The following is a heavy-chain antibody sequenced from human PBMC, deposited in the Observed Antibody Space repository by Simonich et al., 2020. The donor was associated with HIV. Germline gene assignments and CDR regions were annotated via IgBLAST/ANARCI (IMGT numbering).Heavy chain of an antibody. D-gene: IGHD2-2*01. CDR2: INHSGST. CDR1: GGYFSGYY. CDR3: ARGFYQRLYYFDY. Sequence: QVQLQQWGAGLLKPSETLSLTCAVYGGYFSGYYWGWIRQPPGKGMEWIGEINHSGSTNYNPSLKSRVTISVDTSKNQFSLKLSSVTAADTAVYYCARGFYQRLYYFDYWGQGTLVTVSS. V-gene: IGHV4-34*01. J-gene: IGHJ4*02.